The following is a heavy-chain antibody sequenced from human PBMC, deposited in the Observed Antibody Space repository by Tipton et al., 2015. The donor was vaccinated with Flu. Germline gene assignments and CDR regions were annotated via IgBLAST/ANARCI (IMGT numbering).Heavy chain of an antibody. CDR2: IKQDASEK. Sequence: SLRLSCAASGFRFNTFWMNRVRQAPGKGLEWVAIIKQDASEKLYVDSVEGRFTISRDNAKNSLSLQMDSLRGDDTAVYYCAGGSGWLITDWGQGTLVTVSS. J-gene: IGHJ4*02. D-gene: IGHD6-19*01. CDR1: GFRFNTFW. V-gene: IGHV3-7*01. CDR3: AGGSGWLITD.